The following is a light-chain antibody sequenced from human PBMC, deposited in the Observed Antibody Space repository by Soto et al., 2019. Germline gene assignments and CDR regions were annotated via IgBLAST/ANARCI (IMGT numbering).Light chain of an antibody. CDR1: NSDVGGYNF. CDR3: CSFGGTYTLVV. CDR2: NVS. J-gene: IGLJ3*02. Sequence: QSALTQPRSVSGSPGQSVTISCTGTNSDVGGYNFVSWYQHHPGKAPKLLIYNVSQRPSGVPDRFSGSKSGSTASLTISGLQADDEADYYCCSFGGTYTLVVFGGGTQLTVL. V-gene: IGLV2-11*01.